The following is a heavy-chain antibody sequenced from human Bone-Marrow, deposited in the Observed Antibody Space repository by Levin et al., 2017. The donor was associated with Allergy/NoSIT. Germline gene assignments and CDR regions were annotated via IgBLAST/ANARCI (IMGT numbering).Heavy chain of an antibody. J-gene: IGHJ5*01. V-gene: IGHV3-48*01. CDR1: GFSFSSYS. CDR2: ISASSGTR. Sequence: GESLKISCVGNGFSFSSYSMSWVRQAPGKGLEWISYISASSGTRHYADSVKGRFPVSRVNFQRSMSLEMKNLRADDTGVYFCATRTTIPGVGLYFDSWGRGTRVTVSA. CDR3: ATRTTIPGVGLYFDS. D-gene: IGHD3-3*01.